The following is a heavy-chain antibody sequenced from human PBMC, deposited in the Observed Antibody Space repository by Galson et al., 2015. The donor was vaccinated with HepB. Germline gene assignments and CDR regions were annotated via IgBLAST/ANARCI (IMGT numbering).Heavy chain of an antibody. Sequence: SLRLSCAASGFTFSSYAMSWVRQAPGKGLEWVSAISGSGGSTYYADSVKGRFTISRDNSKNTLYLQMNSLRAEDTAVYYCAKATWGVWFGEPGDGYYFDYWGQGTLVTVSS. J-gene: IGHJ4*02. CDR3: AKATWGVWFGEPGDGYYFDY. CDR1: GFTFSSYA. V-gene: IGHV3-23*01. CDR2: ISGSGGST. D-gene: IGHD3-10*01.